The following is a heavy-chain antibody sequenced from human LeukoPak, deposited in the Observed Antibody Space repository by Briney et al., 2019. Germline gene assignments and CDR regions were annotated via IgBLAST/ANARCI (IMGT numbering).Heavy chain of an antibody. V-gene: IGHV1-2*02. CDR1: GYTFTGYY. CDR2: INPNSGGT. D-gene: IGHD6-13*01. CDR3: ARDLSSSWSPRFDP. Sequence: ASVKVSCKASGYTFTGYYMHWVRQAPGQGFEWMGWINPNSGGTNYAQKFQGRVTMTRDTSISTAYMELSRLRSDDTAVYYCARDLSSSWSPRFDPWGQGTLVTVSS. J-gene: IGHJ5*02.